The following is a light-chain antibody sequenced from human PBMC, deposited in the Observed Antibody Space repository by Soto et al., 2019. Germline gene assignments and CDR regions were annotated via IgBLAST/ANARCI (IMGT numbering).Light chain of an antibody. CDR3: ENDNSAPET. CDR2: GAS. Sequence: DIQMTQSPSSLPASVGDRVTITCRASQGISNYLAWYQQRPGKVPKVLIYGASTLHSGLPSRFSGSGSGTEFTLTITTVQPEDVATYYCENDNSAPETFGPGTKVDSK. J-gene: IGKJ1*01. CDR1: QGISNY. V-gene: IGKV1-27*01.